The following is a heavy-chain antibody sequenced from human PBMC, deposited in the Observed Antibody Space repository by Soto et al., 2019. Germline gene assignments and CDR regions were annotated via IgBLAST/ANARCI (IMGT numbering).Heavy chain of an antibody. V-gene: IGHV4-4*07. Sequence: SETLSLTCTVSDDFISIYYWKWIRHPAGKGLEWIGRVSTNGATNYNPSLESRVTMSVDTSKNQFSLKLTSVTAADTAVYFCARADYEILTGSYAMDVWGQGTTVPVSS. CDR1: DDFISIYY. CDR2: VSTNGAT. CDR3: ARADYEILTGSYAMDV. D-gene: IGHD3-9*01. J-gene: IGHJ6*02.